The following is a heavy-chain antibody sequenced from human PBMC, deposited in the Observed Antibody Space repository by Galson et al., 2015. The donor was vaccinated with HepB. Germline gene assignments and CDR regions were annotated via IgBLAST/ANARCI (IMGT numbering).Heavy chain of an antibody. D-gene: IGHD1-26*01. V-gene: IGHV3-9*01. Sequence: SLRLSCAASGFTFDNYAMHWVRQAPGKGPEWVSRISWNSGDIDYADSVKGRFAISRDNAKNSLYLQMNNLRAEDTALYHCVKDWDGSYGDAFDIWGQGTMVTVSS. CDR3: VKDWDGSYGDAFDI. CDR1: GFTFDNYA. J-gene: IGHJ3*02. CDR2: ISWNSGDI.